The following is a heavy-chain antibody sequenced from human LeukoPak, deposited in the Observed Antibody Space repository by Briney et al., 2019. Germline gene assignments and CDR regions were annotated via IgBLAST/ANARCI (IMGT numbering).Heavy chain of an antibody. CDR2: IYYGGST. Sequence: SETLSLTCTVSGGSISSSSYYWGWIRQPPGKGLEWIGSIYYGGSTYYNPSLKSRVTISVDTSKNQFSLKLSSVTAADTAVYYCARDGRIVVVPAAISHAFDIWGQGTMVTVSS. CDR3: ARDGRIVVVPAAISHAFDI. D-gene: IGHD2-2*01. V-gene: IGHV4-39*07. J-gene: IGHJ3*02. CDR1: GGSISSSSYY.